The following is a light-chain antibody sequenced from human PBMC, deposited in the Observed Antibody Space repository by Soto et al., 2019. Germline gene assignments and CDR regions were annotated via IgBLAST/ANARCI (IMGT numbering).Light chain of an antibody. V-gene: IGKV1-39*01. J-gene: IGKJ1*01. CDR2: AAS. CDR3: QQSSSRLA. Sequence: DIQMTQSPSSLSASVGDGVTITFRASQSISSYVSWYQQKPGKAPKLLIYAASRLESGVPSRFTGSRSGTDFTITIRSLQPEDFATYYCQQSSSRLASGQVTK. CDR1: QSISSY.